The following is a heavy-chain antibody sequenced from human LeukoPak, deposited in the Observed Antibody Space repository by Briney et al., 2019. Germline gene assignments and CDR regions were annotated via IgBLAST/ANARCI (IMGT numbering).Heavy chain of an antibody. J-gene: IGHJ4*02. Sequence: ASVKVSCKASCYTFTTYGVIWVRQAPGQGLEWMGWISTYNGNTNYAQKLQGRVTMTTDTSTSTAYLEVRSLRSDDTAVYYCARDNNGLYYFDYWGQGTLVTVSS. D-gene: IGHD3-16*01. CDR1: CYTFTTYG. V-gene: IGHV1-18*01. CDR2: ISTYNGNT. CDR3: ARDNNGLYYFDY.